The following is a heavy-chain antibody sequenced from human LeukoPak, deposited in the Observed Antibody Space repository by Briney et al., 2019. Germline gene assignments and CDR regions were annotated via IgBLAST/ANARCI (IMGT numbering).Heavy chain of an antibody. V-gene: IGHV3-7*01. CDR3: ARRHSDDSSGYYDYYYYMDV. J-gene: IGHJ6*03. Sequence: PGGSLRLSCAASGFTFSSYWMSWVRQAPGKGLKWVANIKQDGSEKYYVDSVKGRFTISRDNAKNSLYLQMNSLRAEDTAVYYCARRHSDDSSGYYDYYYYMDVWGKGTTVTVSS. CDR2: IKQDGSEK. D-gene: IGHD3-22*01. CDR1: GFTFSSYW.